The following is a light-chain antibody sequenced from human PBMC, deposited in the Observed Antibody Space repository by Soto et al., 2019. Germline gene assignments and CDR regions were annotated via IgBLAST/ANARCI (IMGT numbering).Light chain of an antibody. CDR1: QSISTW. CDR2: KAS. J-gene: IGKJ3*01. V-gene: IGKV1-5*03. Sequence: DIQMTQSPSTLSASVGDRVTITCRASQSISTWLAWYQQKPGKAPKLLIYKASSLENRVPSRFSGSGSGTEFTLTISSLQPDDFATYYCQQYDTYSFTFGPGTKVEIK. CDR3: QQYDTYSFT.